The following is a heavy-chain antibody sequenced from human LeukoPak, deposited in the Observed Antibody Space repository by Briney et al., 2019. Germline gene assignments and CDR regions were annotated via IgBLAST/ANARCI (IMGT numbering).Heavy chain of an antibody. CDR3: ARGTTWIFDY. CDR1: GGSISSYY. Sequence: SETLSLTCTVSGGSISSYYWSWIRHPPGKGLEWIGEINHSGSTNYNPSLKSRVTISVDTSKNQFSLKLSSVTAADTAVYYCARGTTWIFDYWGQGTLVTVSS. V-gene: IGHV4-34*01. J-gene: IGHJ4*02. D-gene: IGHD1-1*01. CDR2: INHSGST.